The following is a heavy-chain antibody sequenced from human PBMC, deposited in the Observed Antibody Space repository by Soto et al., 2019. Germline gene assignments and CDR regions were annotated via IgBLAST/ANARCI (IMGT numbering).Heavy chain of an antibody. V-gene: IGHV3-7*01. Sequence: GGSLRLSCAASGFTFSNYWMSWVRQAPGKGLEWVANIKQDGSEKYYVDSVKGRFTISRDNAKNSLYLQMNSLRAEDTAVYYCASVLSGIYDYWGQGTLVTVSS. J-gene: IGHJ4*02. CDR3: ASVLSGIYDY. CDR2: IKQDGSEK. CDR1: GFTFSNYW.